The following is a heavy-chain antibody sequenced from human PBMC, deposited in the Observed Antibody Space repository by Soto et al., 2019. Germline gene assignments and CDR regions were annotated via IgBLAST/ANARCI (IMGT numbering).Heavy chain of an antibody. V-gene: IGHV4-30-4*01. D-gene: IGHD6-6*01. J-gene: IGHJ4*01. CDR3: ARYIAAHTNFDH. Sequence: SETLSLTCTVSGGSISSGDYYWSWIRQPPGKGLEWIGYIYYSGSTYYNPSLKSRVTISVDTSKNQFSLKLSSVTAADTAVYYCARYIAAHTNFDHWGHGTLVTVSS. CDR1: GGSISSGDYY. CDR2: IYYSGST.